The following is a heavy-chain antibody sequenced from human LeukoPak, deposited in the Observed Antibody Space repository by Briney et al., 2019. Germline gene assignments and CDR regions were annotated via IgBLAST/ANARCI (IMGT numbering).Heavy chain of an antibody. CDR1: GGTSSSYA. CDR2: IIPILGIA. CDR3: ARSYYYGSGTPPRLDY. Sequence: GASVKVSCKASGGTSSSYAISWVRQAPGQGLEWMGRIIPILGIANYAQKFQGRVTITADKSTSTAYMELSSLRSEDTAVYYCARSYYYGSGTPPRLDYWGQGTLVTVPS. D-gene: IGHD3-10*01. J-gene: IGHJ4*02. V-gene: IGHV1-69*04.